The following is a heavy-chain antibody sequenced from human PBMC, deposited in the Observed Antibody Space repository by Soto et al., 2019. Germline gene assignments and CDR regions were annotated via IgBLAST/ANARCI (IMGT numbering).Heavy chain of an antibody. Sequence: PGESLKISCQGSGYSFTSYWIGGARQMPGKGLEWMGIIYPDDSVTRYSPSFRGQVTMSADKSINTAYLQWSSLKASDTAMYYCARHGSLTSGWYDPFDYWGQGTLVTVSS. V-gene: IGHV5-51*01. J-gene: IGHJ4*02. CDR2: IYPDDSVT. CDR1: GYSFTSYW. D-gene: IGHD6-19*01. CDR3: ARHGSLTSGWYDPFDY.